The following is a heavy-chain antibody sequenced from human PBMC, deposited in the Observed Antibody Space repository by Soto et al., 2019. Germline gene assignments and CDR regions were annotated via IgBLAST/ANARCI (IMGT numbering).Heavy chain of an antibody. V-gene: IGHV3-48*03. Sequence: EVQLVESGGGLVQPGGSLRLSCAASGFTFSSYKMNWVRQAPGKGLEWVSYISSSGSTIYYADSVKGRFTISRDNAKNSLYLQMNSLRAEDTAVYYCARSCRVVSRGFKAYYYGMDVWGQGTTVTVSS. CDR1: GFTFSSYK. CDR2: ISSSGSTI. J-gene: IGHJ6*02. D-gene: IGHD3-10*01. CDR3: ARSCRVVSRGFKAYYYGMDV.